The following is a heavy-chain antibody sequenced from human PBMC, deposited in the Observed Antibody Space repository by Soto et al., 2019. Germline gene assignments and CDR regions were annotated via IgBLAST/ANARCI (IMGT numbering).Heavy chain of an antibody. Sequence: QVQLVQSGAEVKRPGSSVKVSCKASGGTFSSENINWVRQAPGQGLEWMGRTNPIFGTVDYAQKLQGRVTITADESTTTAYMQLSSLTSEDTAVYFCASDGDCADAGDFWGQGTLVTVSS. V-gene: IGHV1-69*01. J-gene: IGHJ4*02. CDR2: TNPIFGTV. D-gene: IGHD2-21*02. CDR1: GGTFSSEN. CDR3: ASDGDCADAGDF.